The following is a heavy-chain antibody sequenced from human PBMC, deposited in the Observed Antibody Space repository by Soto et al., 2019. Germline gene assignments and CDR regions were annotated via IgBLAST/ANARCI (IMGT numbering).Heavy chain of an antibody. CDR2: ISNSGAST. CDR3: ATDHCRDV. V-gene: IGHV3-23*01. J-gene: IGHJ6*01. CDR1: GFIFSNYA. Sequence: EVQVLESGSGLVQPGGSLRLSCAASGFIFSNYAMAWVRQCPGKGLEWVSSISNSGASTYYADSVKGPVTISRDTSKNTVYLQINSLRADDAADSYCATDHCRDVLVQGGTVTVSS. D-gene: IGHD2-21*02.